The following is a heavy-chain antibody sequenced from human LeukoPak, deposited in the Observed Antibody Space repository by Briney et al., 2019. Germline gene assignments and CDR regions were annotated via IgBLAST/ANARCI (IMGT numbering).Heavy chain of an antibody. CDR2: VYFSGST. CDR3: ARGQTAAGEIWYFDY. CDR1: GGSINGYF. Sequence: ASETVSLTCTVSGGSINGYFWSWIRQPPGKGLEWLGHVYFSGSTKYSPSLKSRVAILIDTSKNQSSLKLSSVTAADTAVYYCARGQTAAGEIWYFDYWGQGSLVTVAS. D-gene: IGHD6-13*01. V-gene: IGHV4-59*01. J-gene: IGHJ4*02.